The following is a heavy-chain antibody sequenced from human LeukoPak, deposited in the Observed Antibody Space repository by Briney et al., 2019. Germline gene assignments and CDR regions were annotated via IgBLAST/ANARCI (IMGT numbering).Heavy chain of an antibody. V-gene: IGHV4-59*01. J-gene: IGHJ3*02. CDR3: ARDGLLSSDAFDI. Sequence: PSETLSLTCTVSGGSISSYYWGWIRQPPGKGLGWIGYIYYSGSTNYNPSLKSRVTISVDTPKNQFSLKLSSVAAADTAVYYCARDGLLSSDAFDIWGQGTMVTVSS. CDR2: IYYSGST. D-gene: IGHD3-10*02. CDR1: GGSISSYY.